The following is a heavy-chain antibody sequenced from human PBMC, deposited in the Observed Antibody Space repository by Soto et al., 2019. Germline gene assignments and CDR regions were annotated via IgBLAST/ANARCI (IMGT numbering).Heavy chain of an antibody. V-gene: IGHV1-2*04. CDR2: INPNSGGT. CDR3: ARGRYFDWLPTSRYFDY. J-gene: IGHJ4*02. CDR1: GYTFTGYY. Sequence: ASVKVSCKASGYTFTGYYMHWVRQAPGQGLEWMGWINPNSGGTNYAQKFQGWVTMTRDTSISTAYMELSRLRSDDTAVYYCARGRYFDWLPTSRYFDYWGQGTLVTVSS. D-gene: IGHD3-9*01.